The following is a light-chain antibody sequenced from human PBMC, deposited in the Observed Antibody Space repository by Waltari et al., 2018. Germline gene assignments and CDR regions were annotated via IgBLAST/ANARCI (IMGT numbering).Light chain of an antibody. J-gene: IGKJ1*01. V-gene: IGKV3-20*01. Sequence: EIVLTQSPGTLSLSLGERATVSCRASQRVSRALAWYQQKPGQAPRLRSYGASTRATGSPDRVSGSGSGTDFSLTISRLEPDDFAVYYCQHYLKLPVTFGQGTTVEI. CDR3: QHYLKLPVT. CDR1: QRVSRA. CDR2: GAS.